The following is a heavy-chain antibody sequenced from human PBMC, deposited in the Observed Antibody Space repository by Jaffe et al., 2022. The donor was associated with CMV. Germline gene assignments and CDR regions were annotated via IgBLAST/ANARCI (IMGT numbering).Heavy chain of an antibody. CDR3: ARVIGPPVESSSWYEKNYYYYYYMDV. CDR1: GFTVSSNY. D-gene: IGHD6-13*01. J-gene: IGHJ6*03. CDR2: IYSGGST. V-gene: IGHV3-53*02. Sequence: EVQLVETGGGLIQPGGSLRLSCAASGFTVSSNYMSWVRQAPGKGLEWVSVIYSGGSTYYADSVKGRFTISRDNSKNTLYLQMNSLRAEDTAVYYCARVIGPPVESSSWYEKNYYYYYYMDVWGKGTTVTVSS.